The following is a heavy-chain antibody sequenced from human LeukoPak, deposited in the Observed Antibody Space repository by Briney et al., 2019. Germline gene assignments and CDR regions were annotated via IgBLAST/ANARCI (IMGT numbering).Heavy chain of an antibody. CDR1: GGTFSSYA. CDR2: IIPIFGTA. CDR3: ARDKELMVYAIRPLGYFDL. D-gene: IGHD2-8*01. V-gene: IGHV1-69*13. J-gene: IGHJ2*01. Sequence: RASVKVSCKASGGTFSSYAISWVRQAPGQGLEWMGGIIPIFGTANYAQKFQGRVTITADESTSTAYMELSSLRSEDTAVYYCARDKELMVYAIRPLGYFDLWGRGTLVTVSS.